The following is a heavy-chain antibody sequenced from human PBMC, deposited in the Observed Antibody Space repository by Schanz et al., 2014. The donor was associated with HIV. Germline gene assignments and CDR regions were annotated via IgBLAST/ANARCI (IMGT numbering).Heavy chain of an antibody. CDR3: TRGYCGADCPRFYYYGTDV. J-gene: IGHJ6*02. V-gene: IGHV1-69*01. CDR2: IVPIFGTT. CDR1: GGTFRTFA. Sequence: QVQLVQSGAEVKKPGSSVKVSCNTFGGTFRTFAISWVRQAPGQGLEWMGGIVPIFGTTNYAQSFQGRVSITADESTSTAYLQLSGLRSDDTAVYFCTRGYCGADCPRFYYYGTDVWGQGTTVTVSS. D-gene: IGHD2-21*02.